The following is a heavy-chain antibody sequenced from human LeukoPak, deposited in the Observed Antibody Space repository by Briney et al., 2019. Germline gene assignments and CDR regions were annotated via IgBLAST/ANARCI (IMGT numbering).Heavy chain of an antibody. J-gene: IGHJ4*02. Sequence: PGGSLRLPCAASGFTFSNYAMSWVRQAPGKGLEWVSTISNTGSDTYYADSVQGRFTISRDNSKNTLYLQMNSLRAEDTAVYYCARDLMSRIAGANWGQGTLVTVSS. CDR3: ARDLMSRIAGAN. V-gene: IGHV3-23*01. D-gene: IGHD6-13*01. CDR2: ISNTGSDT. CDR1: GFTFSNYA.